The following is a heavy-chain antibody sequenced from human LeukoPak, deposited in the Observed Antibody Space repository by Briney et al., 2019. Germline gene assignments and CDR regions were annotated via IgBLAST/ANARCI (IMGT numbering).Heavy chain of an antibody. D-gene: IGHD4-17*01. CDR1: GFTVSSNY. V-gene: IGHV3-53*01. J-gene: IGHJ4*02. CDR3: ARRLRTVTRFSDY. CDR2: IYSGGST. Sequence: PGGSLRLSCAASGFTVSSNYMSWVRQAPGKGLEWVSVIYSGGSTYYADSVKGRFTISRDNSKNTLYLQMNSLRAGDTAVYYCARRLRTVTRFSDYWGQGTLVTVSS.